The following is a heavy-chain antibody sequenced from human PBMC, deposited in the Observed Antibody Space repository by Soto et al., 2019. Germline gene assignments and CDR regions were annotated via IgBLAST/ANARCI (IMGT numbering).Heavy chain of an antibody. CDR3: ATADGFGVVTPFFEY. CDR1: GGSISSRSHY. Sequence: QPQLQESGPGLVKPPETLSLTCTVSGGSISSRSHYWGWIRQSPGRHLEWIGSSYYRGSTHYNPSLKTRVTISVDTSKNQVSLKVYSVTAADTAVYYCATADGFGVVTPFFEYRGQGILVTVSS. J-gene: IGHJ4*02. D-gene: IGHD3-3*01. V-gene: IGHV4-39*01. CDR2: SYYRGST.